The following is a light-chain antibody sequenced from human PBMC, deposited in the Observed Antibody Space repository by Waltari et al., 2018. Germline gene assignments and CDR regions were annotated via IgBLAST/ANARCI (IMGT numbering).Light chain of an antibody. Sequence: DIVMTQSPDSLAVSLGETATINCKSSQSILYSSKNKNCLAWYQQKPGQPPKLLIYWASTRESGVPDRFSGSGSGTDFTLTISSLQAEDVAVYYCQQYYSTPTWTFGQGTKVEIK. CDR2: WAS. CDR3: QQYYSTPTWT. V-gene: IGKV4-1*01. CDR1: QSILYSSKNKNC. J-gene: IGKJ1*01.